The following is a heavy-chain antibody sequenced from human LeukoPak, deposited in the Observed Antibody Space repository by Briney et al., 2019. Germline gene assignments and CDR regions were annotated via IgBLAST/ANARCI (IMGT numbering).Heavy chain of an antibody. CDR2: ISSSSSTI. Sequence: GGSLRLSCAASGFTFSSYSMNWVRQAPGKGLEWVSYISSSSSTIYYADSVKGRFTISRDNAKNSLYLQMNSLRAEDTAVYYCARDSELFGAAMVDWYFDLWGRGTLVTVSS. CDR1: GFTFSSYS. D-gene: IGHD3-16*01. J-gene: IGHJ2*01. CDR3: ARDSELFGAAMVDWYFDL. V-gene: IGHV3-48*04.